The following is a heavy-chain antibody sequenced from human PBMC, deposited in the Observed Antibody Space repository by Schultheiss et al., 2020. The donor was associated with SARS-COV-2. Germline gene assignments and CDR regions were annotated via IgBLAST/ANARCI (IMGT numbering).Heavy chain of an antibody. CDR3: ARDSFAGQPDY. V-gene: IGHV3-23*01. J-gene: IGHJ4*02. Sequence: GGSLRLSCAASGFIFSNYWMSWVRQAPGKGLEWVSLISGDGGSTYYADSVKGRFTISRDNSKNTLYLQMNSLRAEDTAVYYCARDSFAGQPDYWGQGTLVTVSS. CDR1: GFIFSNYW. D-gene: IGHD1-14*01. CDR2: ISGDGGST.